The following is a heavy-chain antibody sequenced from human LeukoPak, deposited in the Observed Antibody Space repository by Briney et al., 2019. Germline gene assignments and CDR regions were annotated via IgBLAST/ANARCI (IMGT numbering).Heavy chain of an antibody. CDR3: ARGSPPGRWLQWLLGAFDI. J-gene: IGHJ3*02. CDR2: IYHSGST. D-gene: IGHD5-24*01. CDR1: GYSISSGYY. Sequence: SETLSLTCTVSGYSISSGYYWGWIRQPPGKGLEWIGSIYHSGSTYYNPSLKSRVTISVDTSKNQFSLRLSSVTAADTAVYYCARGSPPGRWLQWLLGAFDIWGQGTMVTVSS. V-gene: IGHV4-38-2*02.